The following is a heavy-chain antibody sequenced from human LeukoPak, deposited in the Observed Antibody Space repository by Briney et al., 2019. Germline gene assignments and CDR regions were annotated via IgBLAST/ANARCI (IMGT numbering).Heavy chain of an antibody. V-gene: IGHV1-2*02. CDR3: ARGGRELRNFDWFLDY. D-gene: IGHD3-9*01. J-gene: IGHJ4*02. CDR2: INPNSGAT. CDR1: GYTFTSYY. Sequence: ASVKVSCKASGYTFTSYYIDWVRQAPGQGLEWMGWINPNSGATNYPQKFQGRVTMTRDTSISTAYMELTRLRSDDTAVYYCARGGRELRNFDWFLDYWGQGTLVTVSS.